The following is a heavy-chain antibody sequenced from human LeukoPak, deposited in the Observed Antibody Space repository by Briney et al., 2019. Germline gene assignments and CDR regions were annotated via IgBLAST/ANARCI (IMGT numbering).Heavy chain of an antibody. V-gene: IGHV3-23*01. CDR1: GFTVSSNY. Sequence: GGSLRLSCAASGFTVSSNYMSWVRQAPGKGLEWVSAISGSGGSTYYADSVKGRFTISRDNPKNTLYLQMNSLRAEDTAVYYCAKGPNYDFWSGHPYYGMDVWGQGTTVTVSS. J-gene: IGHJ6*02. CDR2: ISGSGGST. D-gene: IGHD3-3*01. CDR3: AKGPNYDFWSGHPYYGMDV.